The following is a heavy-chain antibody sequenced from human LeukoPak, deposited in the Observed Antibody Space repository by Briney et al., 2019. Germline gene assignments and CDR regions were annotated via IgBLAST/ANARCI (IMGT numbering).Heavy chain of an antibody. CDR3: ARDALPSYNWNSGANWFDP. Sequence: AASVKVSCKASGGTFSSYAISWVRQAPGQGLEWMGGIIPIFGTANYAQKFQGRVTITADKSTSTAYMELSSLRSEDTAVYYCARDALPSYNWNSGANWFDPWGQGTLVTVSS. V-gene: IGHV1-69*06. D-gene: IGHD1-7*01. CDR2: IIPIFGTA. CDR1: GGTFSSYA. J-gene: IGHJ5*02.